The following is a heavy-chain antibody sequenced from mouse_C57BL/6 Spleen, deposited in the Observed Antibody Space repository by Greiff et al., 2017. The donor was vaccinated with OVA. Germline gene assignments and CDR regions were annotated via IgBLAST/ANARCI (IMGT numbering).Heavy chain of an antibody. CDR1: GYAFSSSW. Sequence: QVQLQQPGAELVKPGASVKISCKASGYAFSSSWMNWVKQRPGKGLEWIGRIYPGDGDTNYNGKFKGKATLTADKSSSTAYMQLSSLTSEDSAVYFCARSGVYYYGSSSFDYWGQGTTLTVSS. D-gene: IGHD1-1*01. V-gene: IGHV1-82*01. J-gene: IGHJ2*01. CDR2: IYPGDGDT. CDR3: ARSGVYYYGSSSFDY.